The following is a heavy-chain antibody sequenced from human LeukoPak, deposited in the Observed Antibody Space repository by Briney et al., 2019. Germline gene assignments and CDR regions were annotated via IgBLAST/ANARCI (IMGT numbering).Heavy chain of an antibody. D-gene: IGHD4-23*01. Sequence: GGSLRLSCVASGRTFSRYLMSWVRQAPGKGLEGVANIKQDGSEKYYVDTVKGRFTISRDNAMTSLYLQMNSLRAEDTAVYYCARYFYGGNFDYWGQGTLVTVSS. CDR2: IKQDGSEK. V-gene: IGHV3-7*05. J-gene: IGHJ4*02. CDR1: GRTFSRYL. CDR3: ARYFYGGNFDY.